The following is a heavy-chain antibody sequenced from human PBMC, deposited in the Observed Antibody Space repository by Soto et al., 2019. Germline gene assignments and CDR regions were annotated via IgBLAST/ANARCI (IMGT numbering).Heavy chain of an antibody. J-gene: IGHJ6*02. CDR2: IYPGDSDT. CDR3: AGPYYDFWSGYRGLDGMDV. V-gene: IGHV5-51*01. CDR1: GYSFTSYW. Sequence: GGCLKISCKGSGYSFTSYWVGWVRQMPGEGLGWLGIIYPGDSDTNYSPSFQGHVTISADKSISTAYLQWSSLKASDTAMYYCAGPYYDFWSGYRGLDGMDVWGQGTTVTVSS. D-gene: IGHD3-3*01.